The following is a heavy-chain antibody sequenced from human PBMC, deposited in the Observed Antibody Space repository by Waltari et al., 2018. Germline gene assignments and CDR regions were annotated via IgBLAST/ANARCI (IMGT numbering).Heavy chain of an antibody. D-gene: IGHD6-6*01. CDR2: IKQDGSEK. CDR1: GFTFSSYW. V-gene: IGHV3-7*01. Sequence: EVQLVESGGGLVQPGGSLRLSCAASGFTFSSYWMSWVRQAPGKGLEWVANIKQDGSEKYYVDSVKGRFTISRDNAKNSLYLQMNSLRAEDTAVYYCARRFPYSSSSLGYWGQGTLVTVSS. CDR3: ARRFPYSSSSLGY. J-gene: IGHJ4*02.